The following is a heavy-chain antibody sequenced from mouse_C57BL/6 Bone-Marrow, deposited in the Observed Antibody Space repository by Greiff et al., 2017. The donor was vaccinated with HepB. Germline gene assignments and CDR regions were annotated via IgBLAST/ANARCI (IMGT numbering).Heavy chain of an antibody. J-gene: IGHJ2*01. CDR3: TGEDYDSTYYFDY. D-gene: IGHD2-4*01. CDR1: GFTFSNYW. V-gene: IGHV6-3*01. CDR2: IRLKSDNYAT. Sequence: DVMLVESGGGLVQPGGSMKLSCVASGFTFSNYWMNWVRQSPEKGLEWVAQIRLKSDNYATHYAESVKGRFTISRDDSESSVYLQMNNLRAEDTGIYYCTGEDYDSTYYFDYWGQGTTLTVSS.